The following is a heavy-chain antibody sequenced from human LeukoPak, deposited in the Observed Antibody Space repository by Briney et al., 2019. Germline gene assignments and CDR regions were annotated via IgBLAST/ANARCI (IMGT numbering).Heavy chain of an antibody. CDR3: ARGALQDYGSGSYYRYFDY. D-gene: IGHD3-10*01. Sequence: ASVRVSCKASGYTFSIYGFSWVRQAPGQGLEWMGWISAYNGNTNYAQKLQGRVTMTTDTSTSTAYMELRSLRSDDTAVYYCARGALQDYGSGSYYRYFDYWGQGTLVTVSS. CDR2: ISAYNGNT. CDR1: GYTFSIYG. V-gene: IGHV1-18*01. J-gene: IGHJ4*02.